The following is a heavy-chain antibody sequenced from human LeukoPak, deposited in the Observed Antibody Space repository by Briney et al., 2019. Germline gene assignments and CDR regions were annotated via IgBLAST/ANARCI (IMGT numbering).Heavy chain of an antibody. J-gene: IGHJ4*02. D-gene: IGHD3-10*01. CDR3: ARGWAYYYGSGSSHFDY. V-gene: IGHV4-31*03. CDR2: IYYSGST. Sequence: PSQTLSLTCTVSGGSISSGGYYWSWIRQHPGKGLEWIGYIYYSGSTYYNPSLKSRVTISVDTSKNQFSLKLSSVTAADTAVYYCARGWAYYYGSGSSHFDYWGQGTLVTVSS. CDR1: GGSISSGGYY.